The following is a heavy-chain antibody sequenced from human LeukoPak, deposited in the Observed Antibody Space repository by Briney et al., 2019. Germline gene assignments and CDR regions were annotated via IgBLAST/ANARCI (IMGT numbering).Heavy chain of an antibody. CDR2: IYYSGST. Sequence: KSSETLSLTCTVSGGSISSSSYYWGWIRQPPGKGLEWIGSIYYSGSTYYNPSLKSRVTISVDTSKNQFSLKLSSVTAADTAVYYCARIVGATPGSNTNWFDPWGQGTLVTVSS. CDR1: GGSISSSSYY. J-gene: IGHJ5*02. D-gene: IGHD1-26*01. CDR3: ARIVGATPGSNTNWFDP. V-gene: IGHV4-39*01.